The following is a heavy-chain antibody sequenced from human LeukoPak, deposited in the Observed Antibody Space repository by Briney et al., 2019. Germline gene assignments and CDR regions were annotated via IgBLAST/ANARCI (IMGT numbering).Heavy chain of an antibody. CDR3: ARVSGWYWFDQ. Sequence: GGSLRLSCVASGYTFSSYALHWVRQAPGKGLEYVSAISSNGRTTFYANSVKSRFTISRDNSKNTLYLQMGSLRAEDTAVYYCARVSGWYWFDQWGQGTLVTVSS. CDR2: ISSNGRTT. V-gene: IGHV3-64*01. D-gene: IGHD6-19*01. J-gene: IGHJ5*02. CDR1: GYTFSSYA.